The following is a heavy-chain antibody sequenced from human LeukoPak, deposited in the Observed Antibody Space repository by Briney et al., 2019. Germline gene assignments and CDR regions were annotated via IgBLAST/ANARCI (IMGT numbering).Heavy chain of an antibody. V-gene: IGHV3-30*18. CDR3: AKEHYYETSALPGEY. J-gene: IGHJ4*02. D-gene: IGHD3-22*01. CDR2: IPHDGSNK. Sequence: GRSLRLSCAASGFTFSSYGMHWVRQAPGKGLEWVAVIPHDGSNKYYADSVKGRFTISRDNSKNTLYLQMSSLRADDTAVYYCAKEHYYETSALPGEYWGQGTLVTVSP. CDR1: GFTFSSYG.